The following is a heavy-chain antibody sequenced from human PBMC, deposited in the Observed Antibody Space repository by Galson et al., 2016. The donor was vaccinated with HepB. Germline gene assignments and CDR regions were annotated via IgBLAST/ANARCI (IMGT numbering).Heavy chain of an antibody. D-gene: IGHD1-26*01. J-gene: IGHJ4*02. CDR1: GFTFSSYA. CDR2: ISGSGGST. V-gene: IGHV3-23*01. CDR3: AKAPRYLMGGSSQFDY. Sequence: SLRLSCAASGFTFSSYAMSWVRQAPGKGLEWVSAISGSGGSTYYADSVKGRFTISRDNSKNTLYLQMNSLRAEDTAVYYCAKAPRYLMGGSSQFDYWGQGTLVTVSS.